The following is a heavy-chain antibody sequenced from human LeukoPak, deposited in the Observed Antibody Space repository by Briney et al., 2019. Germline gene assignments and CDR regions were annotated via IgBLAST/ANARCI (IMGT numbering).Heavy chain of an antibody. V-gene: IGHV4-34*01. CDR2: INHSGST. J-gene: IGHJ4*02. CDR1: GGSFSGYY. CDR3: ASRRGYYGSGSYFY. Sequence: SETLSLTCAVYGGSFSGYYWSWIRQPPGKGLEWIGEINHSGSTNYNPSLKSRVTISVDTSKNQFSLKLSSVTAADTAVHYCASRRGYYGSGSYFYWGQGTLVTVSS. D-gene: IGHD3-10*01.